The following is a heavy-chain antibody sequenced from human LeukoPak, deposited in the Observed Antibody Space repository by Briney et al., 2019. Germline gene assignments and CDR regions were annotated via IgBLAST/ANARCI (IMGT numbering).Heavy chain of an antibody. CDR3: ARLHPYSSGPIDP. J-gene: IGHJ5*02. D-gene: IGHD6-19*01. CDR2: ICYRGNT. Sequence: PSETLSLTCSVSGDSINNKNDCWGWIRQPPGKTLEWIGSICYRGNTYYNPSLKSRVTNSLDMSKKQFSLRLSSVTAADTAVYYCARLHPYSSGPIDPWGQGTTVTVSS. CDR1: GDSINNKNDC. V-gene: IGHV4-39*01.